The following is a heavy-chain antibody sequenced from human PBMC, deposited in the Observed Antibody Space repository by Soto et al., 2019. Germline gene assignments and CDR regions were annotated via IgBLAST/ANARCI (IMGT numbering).Heavy chain of an antibody. Sequence: SQTLSLTCAISGDSVSSNSAAWNWIRQSPSRGLEWLGRTYYRSKWYNDYAVSVKSRITINPDTSKNQFSLQLNSVTPEDTAVYYCERAALQWLVPLDAFDIWGQGTMVTVSS. CDR3: ERAALQWLVPLDAFDI. CDR1: GDSVSSNSAA. V-gene: IGHV6-1*01. D-gene: IGHD6-19*01. CDR2: TYYRSKWYN. J-gene: IGHJ3*02.